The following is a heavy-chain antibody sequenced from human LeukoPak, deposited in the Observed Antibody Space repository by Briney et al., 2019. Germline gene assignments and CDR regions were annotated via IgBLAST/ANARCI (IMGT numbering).Heavy chain of an antibody. CDR3: ARDLRPIVVVPAAIVAFDI. Sequence: ASVKVSCKASGYTFTSYGISWVRQAPGQGLEWMGWISAYNGNTNYAQKLQGRVTMTTDTSTSTAYMELRSLRSDDTAVYYCARDLRPIVVVPAAIVAFDIWGQGTVVTVSS. CDR2: ISAYNGNT. V-gene: IGHV1-18*04. D-gene: IGHD2-2*02. J-gene: IGHJ3*02. CDR1: GYTFTSYG.